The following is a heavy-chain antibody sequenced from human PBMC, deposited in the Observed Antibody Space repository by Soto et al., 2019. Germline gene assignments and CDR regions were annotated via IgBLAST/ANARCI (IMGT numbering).Heavy chain of an antibody. CDR1: GYTFTSYY. V-gene: IGHV1-46*01. J-gene: IGHJ4*02. Sequence: GASVKVSCKASGYTFTSYYIHWVRQAPGQGLEWVAMINPGGGRTKNAQMFQGRVTLTRDTSTGTVDMELSGLTSADTAVYYCARGPSCGGDCYLFDYWGQGSLVTVSS. CDR3: ARGPSCGGDCYLFDY. CDR2: INPGGGRT. D-gene: IGHD2-21*02.